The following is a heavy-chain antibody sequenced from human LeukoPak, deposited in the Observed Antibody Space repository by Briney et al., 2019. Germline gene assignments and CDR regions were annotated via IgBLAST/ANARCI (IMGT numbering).Heavy chain of an antibody. CDR2: INPIGST. J-gene: IGHJ6*03. Sequence: SETLSLTCAVYGGSFSGYHWTWIRQSPGKGLEWIGDINPIGSTYYNPSLKSRLTISVDTSKNQFSLKLRSVTAADTAVYYCARGRLDITMIVVVMTSVSYYLDVWGKGTTVTVS. CDR3: ARGRLDITMIVVVMTSVSYYLDV. V-gene: IGHV4-34*01. D-gene: IGHD3-22*01. CDR1: GGSFSGYH.